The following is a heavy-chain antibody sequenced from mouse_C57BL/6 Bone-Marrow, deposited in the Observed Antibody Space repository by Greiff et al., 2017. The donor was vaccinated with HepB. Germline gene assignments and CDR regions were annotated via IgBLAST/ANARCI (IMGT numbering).Heavy chain of an antibody. Sequence: QVTLKVSGPGILQPSQTLSLTCSFSGFSLSTFGMGVGWIRQPSGKGLEWLAHIWWDDDKYYNPALKSRLTISKDTSKNQVFLKIANVDTADTATYYCARVFISYYYGGSYELDDWGQGTTLTGSS. CDR1: GFSLSTFGMG. V-gene: IGHV8-8*01. CDR3: ARVFISYYYGGSYELDD. J-gene: IGHJ2*01. D-gene: IGHD1-1*01. CDR2: IWWDDDK.